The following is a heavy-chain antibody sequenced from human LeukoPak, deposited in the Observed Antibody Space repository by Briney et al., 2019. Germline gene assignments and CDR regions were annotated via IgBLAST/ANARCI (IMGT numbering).Heavy chain of an antibody. CDR3: ASDRHYTTSGVSYYYYYMDV. CDR1: GGTFSYFA. J-gene: IGHJ6*03. D-gene: IGHD3-10*02. Sequence: ASVKVSCKATGGTFSYFAISWVRQAPGQGLEWMGGSIPVFGTTDYPHKFQGRVTITADKSTATAYMELTGLKSEDSAVYYCASDRHYTTSGVSYYYYYMDVWGNGTTVTVSS. CDR2: SIPVFGTT. V-gene: IGHV1-69*06.